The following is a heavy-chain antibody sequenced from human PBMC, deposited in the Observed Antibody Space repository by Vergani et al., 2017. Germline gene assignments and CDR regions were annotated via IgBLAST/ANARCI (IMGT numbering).Heavy chain of an antibody. CDR1: GFIFKNHG. D-gene: IGHD1-14*01. CDR3: ARDGRIDAEGTELDY. CDR2: IWDDGSKK. Sequence: QVQLVESGGGVVQPGTSLRLSCAASGFIFKNHGMHWVRQAPGKGLEWVALIWDDGSKKNYGDSMKGRFTISRDNSKDTLYLEMNSLRGEDSAVYYCARDGRIDAEGTELDYWGQGTLVTVSS. V-gene: IGHV3-33*01. J-gene: IGHJ4*02.